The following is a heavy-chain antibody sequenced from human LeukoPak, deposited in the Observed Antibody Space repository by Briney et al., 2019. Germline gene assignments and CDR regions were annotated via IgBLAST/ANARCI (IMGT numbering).Heavy chain of an antibody. D-gene: IGHD2-2*01. V-gene: IGHV4-34*01. CDR2: INHSGST. J-gene: IGHJ6*03. Sequence: SETLSLTCSVYGGSFSGYYWSWIRQPPGKGLEWTGEINHSGSTNYNPSLKSRVNISVDTSKNQFSLKLSSVTAADTAMYYCARVGVQIVVVPAATTQTTYYYYMDVWGKGNTVTVSS. CDR3: ARVGVQIVVVPAATTQTTYYYYMDV. CDR1: GGSFSGYY.